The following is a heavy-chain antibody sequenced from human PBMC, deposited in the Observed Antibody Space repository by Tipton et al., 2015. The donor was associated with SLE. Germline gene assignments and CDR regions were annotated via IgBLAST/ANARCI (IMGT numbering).Heavy chain of an antibody. CDR2: IYYSGST. D-gene: IGHD5-18*01. V-gene: IGHV4-59*08. CDR1: SGSISSYY. J-gene: IGHJ2*01. CDR3: ARGGTAMAYWYFDL. Sequence: LRLSCTVSSGSISSYYWSWIRQPPGKGLEWIGYIYYSGSTNYNPSLKSRVTISVDTSKNQFSLKLSSVTAADTAVYYCARGGTAMAYWYFDLWGRGTLVTVSS.